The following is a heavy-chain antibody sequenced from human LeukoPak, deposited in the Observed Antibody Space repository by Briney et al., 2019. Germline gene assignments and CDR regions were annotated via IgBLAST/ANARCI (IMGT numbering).Heavy chain of an antibody. CDR3: AREGDYDFWSGYYNPRGFDY. D-gene: IGHD3-3*01. Sequence: ASVKVSCKASGYTFTDYTMHWVRQAPGQGLECMGWINTGNGNTKYSEQFQGRVTITRDTSASTAYMELSSLESEDTAMYSCAREGDYDFWSGYYNPRGFDYWGQGTQVTVSS. J-gene: IGHJ4*02. V-gene: IGHV1-3*04. CDR2: INTGNGNT. CDR1: GYTFTDYT.